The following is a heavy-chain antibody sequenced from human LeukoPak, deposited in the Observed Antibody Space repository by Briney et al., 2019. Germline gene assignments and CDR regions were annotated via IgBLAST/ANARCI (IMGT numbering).Heavy chain of an antibody. Sequence: GGSLRLSCAASGLTFSSYAMHWVRQAPGKGLEYVSAISSNGGSTYYANSVKGRFTISRDNSKNTLYLQMGSLRAEDMAAYYCAREDEPQPFDYLGQGALVTVSS. CDR3: AREDEPQPFDY. V-gene: IGHV3-64*01. CDR2: ISSNGGST. CDR1: GLTFSSYA. J-gene: IGHJ4*02.